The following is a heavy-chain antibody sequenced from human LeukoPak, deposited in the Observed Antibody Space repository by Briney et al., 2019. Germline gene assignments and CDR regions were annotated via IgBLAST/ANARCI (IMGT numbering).Heavy chain of an antibody. J-gene: IGHJ4*02. CDR2: IHYSGSA. CDR3: ATSPDSVLFDY. D-gene: IGHD2-21*01. Sequence: ASETLSLTCTVSGGSISSYYWSWIRQPPGKGLEWIGYIHYSGSANYNPSLKSRVTISVDTSKNQFSLRLSSVTAAGTAVYYCATSPDSVLFDYWGQGTLVTVSS. V-gene: IGHV4-59*01. CDR1: GGSISSYY.